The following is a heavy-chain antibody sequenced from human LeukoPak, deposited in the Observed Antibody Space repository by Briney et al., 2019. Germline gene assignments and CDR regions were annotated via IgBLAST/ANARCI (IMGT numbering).Heavy chain of an antibody. D-gene: IGHD3-22*01. CDR1: GFTFSSYW. CDR2: IKQDGSEK. Sequence: GGSLRLSCAASGFTFSSYWMSWVRQAPGKGLEWVANIKQDGSEKYYVDSVKGRFTISRDNAKNSLYLQMNSLRAEDTAVYYCAREETTYYYDSCGYYLGYWGQGTLVTVSS. J-gene: IGHJ4*02. V-gene: IGHV3-7*01. CDR3: AREETTYYYDSCGYYLGY.